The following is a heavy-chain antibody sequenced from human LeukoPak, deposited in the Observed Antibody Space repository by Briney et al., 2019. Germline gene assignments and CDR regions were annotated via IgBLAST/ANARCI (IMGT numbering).Heavy chain of an antibody. J-gene: IGHJ6*02. CDR1: GFTFSSYS. CDR2: IGSSSDYI. CDR3: ARVDCSSTSCYFYYYGMDV. D-gene: IGHD2-2*01. V-gene: IGHV3-21*01. Sequence: GGSLRLSCAASGFTFSSYSMNWVRQAPGKGLEWVSSIGSSSDYIYYANSVKGRFTISRDNAKDSLYLQMNSLRAEDTAVYYCARVDCSSTSCYFYYYGMDVWGQGTTVTVSS.